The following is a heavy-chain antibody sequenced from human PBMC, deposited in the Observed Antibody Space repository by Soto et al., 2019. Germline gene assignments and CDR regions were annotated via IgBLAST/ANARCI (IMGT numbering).Heavy chain of an antibody. V-gene: IGHV2-5*02. J-gene: IGHJ4*02. CDR2: IYWDDDQ. CDR3: TMTSLTTRYCDY. CDR1: GFSLSTSGVG. D-gene: IGHD4-17*01. Sequence: QITLKESGPTLVKPTQTLTPTCTFSGFSLSTSGVGVGWIRQPPAKALEWLALIYWDDDQLYSPSLKSRLAITKDSSKSQVVLTLTNMNPGDTATYYCTMTSLTTRYCDYWVQGTLMIVSS.